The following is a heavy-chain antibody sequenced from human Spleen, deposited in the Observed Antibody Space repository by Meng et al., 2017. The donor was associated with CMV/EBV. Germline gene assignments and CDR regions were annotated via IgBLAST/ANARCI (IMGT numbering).Heavy chain of an antibody. CDR3: ARVAVVVPAAIPTGFDP. CDR1: SISSSSYY. J-gene: IGHJ5*02. D-gene: IGHD2-2*01. V-gene: IGHV4-39*07. CDR2: IYYSGST. Sequence: SISSSSYYWGWISQPPGKGLEWIGSIYYSGSTYYNPSLKSRVTISVDTSKNQFSLKLSSVTAADTAVYYCARVAVVVPAAIPTGFDPWGQGTLVTVSS.